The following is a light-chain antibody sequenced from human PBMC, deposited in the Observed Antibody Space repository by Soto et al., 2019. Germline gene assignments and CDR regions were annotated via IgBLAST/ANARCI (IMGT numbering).Light chain of an antibody. CDR3: QQYNNWPRT. V-gene: IGKV3-15*01. Sequence: EIDLTQSPGTLSLSPGERATLSCRASQSVSSDLAWYHQKPGQAPRLLIYGASTRATGIPARFSGSGSGTEFTLTISSLQSEDFAVYYCQQYNNWPRTFGQGTKVDIK. CDR1: QSVSSD. J-gene: IGKJ1*01. CDR2: GAS.